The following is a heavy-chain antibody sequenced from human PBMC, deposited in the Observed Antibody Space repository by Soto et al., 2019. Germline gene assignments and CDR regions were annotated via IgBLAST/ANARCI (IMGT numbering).Heavy chain of an antibody. CDR2: IYSRGNT. J-gene: IGHJ3*02. V-gene: IGHV3-53*01. CDR3: ATRLDPIREDALDI. CDR1: GFTVSSNY. D-gene: IGHD4-17*01. Sequence: EVQLVESGGGLIQPGGSLRLSCAAYGFTVSSNYMSWVRQAPGKGLEWVSVIYSRGNTYYADSVKGRFTISRDNCKNTLYLQMNSLRAEDTAVYYCATRLDPIREDALDIWGQGTMVTVSS.